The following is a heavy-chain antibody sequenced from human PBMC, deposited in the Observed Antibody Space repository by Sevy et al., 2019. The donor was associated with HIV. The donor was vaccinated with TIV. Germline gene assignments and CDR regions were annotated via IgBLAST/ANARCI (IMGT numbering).Heavy chain of an antibody. Sequence: GGSLRLSCAASGFTFSNAWMSWVRQAPGKGLEWVGRITSKTDGGTTDYAAPEKGRFTTSRDDSKNTLYLQMNSLKTEDRAVYYCTTDHSETYSSGLWGQGTLVTVSS. J-gene: IGHJ4*02. CDR3: TTDHSETYSSGL. CDR2: ITSKTDGGTT. D-gene: IGHD6-19*01. CDR1: GFTFSNAW. V-gene: IGHV3-15*01.